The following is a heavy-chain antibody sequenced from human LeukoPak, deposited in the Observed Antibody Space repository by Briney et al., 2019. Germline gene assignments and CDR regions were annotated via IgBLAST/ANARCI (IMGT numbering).Heavy chain of an antibody. D-gene: IGHD2-2*01. V-gene: IGHV3-33*01. CDR3: ARERVVPAAYFDY. CDR1: GFTFSSYG. J-gene: IGHJ4*02. Sequence: GGSLRLSCAASGFTFSSYGMHWVRQAPGKGLEWVAVIWYDGSSKYYADSVKGRFTISRDNSKNTLYLQMNSLRAEDTAVYYCARERVVPAAYFDYWRQGTLVTVSS. CDR2: IWYDGSSK.